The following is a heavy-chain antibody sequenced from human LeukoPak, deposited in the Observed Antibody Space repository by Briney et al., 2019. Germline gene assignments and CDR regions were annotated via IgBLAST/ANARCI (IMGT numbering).Heavy chain of an antibody. V-gene: IGHV4-34*01. CDR2: INHSGST. J-gene: IGHJ6*02. D-gene: IGHD2-2*01. CDR3: ARAFVSAPHYYYYGMDV. Sequence: SGTLSLTCAVYGGSFSGYYWSWIRQPPGKGLEWIGEINHSGSTNYNPSLKSRVTISVDTSKNQFSLKLSSVTAADTAVYYCARAFVSAPHYYYYGMDVWGQGTTVTVSS. CDR1: GGSFSGYY.